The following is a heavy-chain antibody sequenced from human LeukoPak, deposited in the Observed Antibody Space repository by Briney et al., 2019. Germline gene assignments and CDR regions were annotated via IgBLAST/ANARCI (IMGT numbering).Heavy chain of an antibody. V-gene: IGHV6-1*01. J-gene: IGHJ4*02. Sequence: QTLSLTCAISGDSVSRNWIRQSPSRGLEWLGRTYYRSKWYNDYAVSVKSRITINPDTSKNQFSLQLNSVTPEDTAVYYCARNLHTDFDYWGQGTLVTVSS. D-gene: IGHD5-18*01. CDR2: TYYRSKWYN. CDR3: ARNLHTDFDY. CDR1: GDSVS.